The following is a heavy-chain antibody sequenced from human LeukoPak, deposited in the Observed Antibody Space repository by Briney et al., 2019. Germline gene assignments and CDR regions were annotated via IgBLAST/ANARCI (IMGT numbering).Heavy chain of an antibody. J-gene: IGHJ5*02. CDR1: GFTFSTYW. V-gene: IGHV3-7*05. D-gene: IGHD2-2*03. Sequence: GGSLRLSCAASGFTFSTYWMSWVRQAPGRGLEWVANIKQDGSDTHYVGSVKGRFTISRDNAKNSLYLQMNSLRAEDTAVYYCARDLDIVVVPASWFYPWGQGTLATVSS. CDR2: IKQDGSDT. CDR3: ARDLDIVVVPASWFYP.